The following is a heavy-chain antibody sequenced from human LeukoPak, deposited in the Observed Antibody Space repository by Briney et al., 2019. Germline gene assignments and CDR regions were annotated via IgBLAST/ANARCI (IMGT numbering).Heavy chain of an antibody. J-gene: IGHJ4*02. D-gene: IGHD6-19*01. CDR2: IKESGSEK. CDR1: GFTFDYYW. Sequence: PGGSLRLSCAASGFTFDYYWMTWVRQAPGKGLEWLANIKESGSEKYYVDSVKGRFTISRDNAKNSLYLQMNSLRAEDTALYYCAKDRGAVAVGGYFDYWGQGTLVTVSS. V-gene: IGHV3-7*03. CDR3: AKDRGAVAVGGYFDY.